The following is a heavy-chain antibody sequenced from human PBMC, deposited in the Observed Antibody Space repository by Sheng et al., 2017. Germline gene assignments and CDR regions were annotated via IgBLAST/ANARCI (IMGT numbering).Heavy chain of an antibody. CDR3: ARVRSIVGTTNAFDI. Sequence: QVQLVESGGGVVQPGRSLRLSCAASGFTFSSYGMHWVRQAPGKGLEWVAVIWYDGSNKYYADSVKGRFTISRDNSKNTLYLQMNSLRAEDTAVYYCARVRSIVGTTNAFDIWGQGTMVTVSS. J-gene: IGHJ3*02. CDR1: GFTFSSYG. V-gene: IGHV3-33*01. D-gene: IGHD1-26*01. CDR2: IWYDGSNK.